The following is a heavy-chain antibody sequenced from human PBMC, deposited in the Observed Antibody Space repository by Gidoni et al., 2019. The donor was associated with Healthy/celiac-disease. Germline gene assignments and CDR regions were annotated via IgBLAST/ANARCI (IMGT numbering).Heavy chain of an antibody. D-gene: IGHD2-2*01. Sequence: EVQLVQSGAEVKKPGESLRISCKGSGYSFTSYWLSWVRQMPGKGLEWMGRIDPSDSYTNYSPSFQGHVTISADKSISTAYLQWSSLKASDTAMYYCARQSLGYCSSTSCYEGGYYMDVWGKRDHGHRLL. J-gene: IGHJ6*03. CDR3: ARQSLGYCSSTSCYEGGYYMDV. CDR1: GYSFTSYW. V-gene: IGHV5-10-1*01. CDR2: IDPSDSYT.